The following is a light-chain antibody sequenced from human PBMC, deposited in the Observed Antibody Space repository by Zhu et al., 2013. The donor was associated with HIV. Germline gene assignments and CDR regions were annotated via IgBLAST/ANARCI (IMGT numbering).Light chain of an antibody. Sequence: QSVLTQPPSVSAAPGQKVTISCSGSSSNIGNNYVSWYQQLPGTAPKLLIYDNNKRPSGIPDRFSGSKSGTSATLGITGLQTGDEADYYCGTWNNNLNEWVFGGGTKLTVL. CDR3: GTWNNNLNEWV. CDR1: SSNIGNNY. J-gene: IGLJ3*02. CDR2: DNN. V-gene: IGLV1-51*01.